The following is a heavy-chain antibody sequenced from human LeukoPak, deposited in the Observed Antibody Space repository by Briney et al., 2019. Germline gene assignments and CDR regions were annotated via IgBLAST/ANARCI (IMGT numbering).Heavy chain of an antibody. CDR2: IGTAGDT. CDR1: GFTFSSYD. Sequence: PGGSLRLSCAASGFTFSSYDMHWVRQATGKGLEWVSAIGTAGDTYYPGSVKGRFTISRENAKNSLYLQMNSLRAGDTAVYYCARGARYSSGSYYYNWFDPWGQGTLVTVSS. V-gene: IGHV3-13*01. CDR3: ARGARYSSGSYYYNWFDP. J-gene: IGHJ5*02. D-gene: IGHD3-10*01.